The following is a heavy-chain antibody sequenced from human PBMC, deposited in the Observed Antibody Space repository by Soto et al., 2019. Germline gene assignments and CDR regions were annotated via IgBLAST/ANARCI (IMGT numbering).Heavy chain of an antibody. D-gene: IGHD3-22*01. CDR1: GFTFSDYY. CDR2: ISSSGSTI. V-gene: IGHV3-11*01. Sequence: GGSLRLSCAASGFTFSDYYMSWIRQAPGKGLEWVSYISSSGSTIYYADSVKGRFTISRDNAKNSLYLQMNSLRAEDTAVYYCASRSYYDSSGYQRGADSDYWGQGTLVTVSS. CDR3: ASRSYYDSSGYQRGADSDY. J-gene: IGHJ4*02.